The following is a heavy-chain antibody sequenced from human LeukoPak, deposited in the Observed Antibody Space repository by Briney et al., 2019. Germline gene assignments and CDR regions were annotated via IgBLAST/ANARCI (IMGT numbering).Heavy chain of an antibody. CDR2: INAGNGNT. CDR1: GYTFTSYA. CDR3: ARVSSSWYDWFDP. V-gene: IGHV1-3*01. D-gene: IGHD6-13*01. J-gene: IGHJ5*02. Sequence: ASVKVSCKASGYTFTSYAMHWVSQAPGQRLEWMGWINAGNGNTKYSQKFQGRVTITRDTSASTAYMELSSLRSEDTAVYYCARVSSSWYDWFDPWGQGTLVTVSS.